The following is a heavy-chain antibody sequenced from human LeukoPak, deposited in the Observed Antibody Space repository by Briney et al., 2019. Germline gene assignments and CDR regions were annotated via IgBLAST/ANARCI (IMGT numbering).Heavy chain of an antibody. CDR2: IYYSGST. D-gene: IGHD3-22*01. Sequence: SETLSLTCTVSGGSISSGDYYWSWIRQPPGKGLEWIGYIYYSGSTYYNPSLKSRVTISVDTSKNQFSLKLSSVTAADTAVYYCARDRRTYYYDSSGSMDAFDIWGQGTMVTVSS. CDR3: ARDRRTYYYDSSGSMDAFDI. V-gene: IGHV4-30-4*01. CDR1: GGSISSGDYY. J-gene: IGHJ3*02.